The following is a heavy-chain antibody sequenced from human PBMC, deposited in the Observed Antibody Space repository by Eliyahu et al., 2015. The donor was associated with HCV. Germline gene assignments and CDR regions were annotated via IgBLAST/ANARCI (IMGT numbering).Heavy chain of an antibody. CDR1: GFXFXFXA. CDR2: ISGSGGDT. D-gene: IGHD6-19*01. V-gene: IGHV3-23*01. CDR3: AKEPAGGIAVAAPWSFDD. Sequence: EVQLLESGGGLVXPGGSLXLXXAAXGFXFXFXAXGWVRQAPGKGLEWVSAISGSGGDTYYADSVKGRFTISRDNSKNTLYLQMNSLRAEDTAIYYCAKEPAGGIAVAAPWSFDDWGQGTLVTVSS. J-gene: IGHJ4*02.